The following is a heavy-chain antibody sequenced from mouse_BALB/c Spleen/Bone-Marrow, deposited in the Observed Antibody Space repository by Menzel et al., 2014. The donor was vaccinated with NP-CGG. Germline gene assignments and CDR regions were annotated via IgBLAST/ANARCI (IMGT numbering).Heavy chain of an antibody. V-gene: IGHV1S127*01. CDR1: GYTFTSYW. CDR2: IDPSDSYT. CDR3: TRRGYYAMDY. J-gene: IGHJ4*01. Sequence: QVQLQQSGAELVKPGASVKMSCKASGYTFTSYWMHWVKRRPGQGLEWIGVIDPSDSYTSYNQKFKGKATLTVDTSSSTAYMQLSSLTSEDSAVYYCTRRGYYAMDYWGQGTSVTVSS.